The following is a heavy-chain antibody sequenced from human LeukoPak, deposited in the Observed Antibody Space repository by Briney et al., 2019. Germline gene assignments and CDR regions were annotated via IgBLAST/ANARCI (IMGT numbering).Heavy chain of an antibody. CDR2: IYYSGST. J-gene: IGHJ6*02. V-gene: IGHV4-59*01. D-gene: IGHD6-13*01. CDR3: ARDMTRAVPIPGTYYYAYAMDV. CDR1: GGSISSYY. Sequence: PSETLSLTCTVSGGSISSYYWSWIRQPPGKGLEWIGYIYYSGSTNYNPSLKSRVTISVDTSKNQFSLELSSVTAADTAVYYCARDMTRAVPIPGTYYYAYAMDVWGRGTTVTVSS.